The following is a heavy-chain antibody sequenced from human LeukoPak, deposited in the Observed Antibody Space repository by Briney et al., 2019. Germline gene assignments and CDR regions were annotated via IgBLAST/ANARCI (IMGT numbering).Heavy chain of an antibody. J-gene: IGHJ4*02. CDR3: ARGRFGELSIH. CDR1: GFTLSSYA. CDR2: ISDTGNT. D-gene: IGHD3-10*01. V-gene: IGHV3-23*01. Sequence: PGGSLRLSCAASGFTLSSYAMSWVRQAPGKGLEWVSAISDTGNTYHADSVEGRFTISRDNAKNTLYLQMNSLRAEDTAVYYCARGRFGELSIHWGQGTLVTVSS.